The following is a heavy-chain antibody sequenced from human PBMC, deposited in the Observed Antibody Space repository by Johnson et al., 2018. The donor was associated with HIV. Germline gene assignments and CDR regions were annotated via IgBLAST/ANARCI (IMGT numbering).Heavy chain of an antibody. CDR3: ARDAVARAFDI. V-gene: IGHV3-30-3*01. D-gene: IGHD6-19*01. CDR1: GFTFSSYA. J-gene: IGHJ3*02. CDR2: ISYDGSNK. Sequence: QVQLVESGGGVVQPGRSLRLSCAASGFTFSSYAMHWVRQAPGKGLEWVAVISYDGSNKYYADSVKCRFTISRDNSKNTLYLQMNSLRAEDTAVYYCARDAVARAFDIWGQGTMVTVSS.